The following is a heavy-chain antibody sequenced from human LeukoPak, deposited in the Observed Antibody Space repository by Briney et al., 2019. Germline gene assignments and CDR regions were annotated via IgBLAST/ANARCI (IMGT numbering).Heavy chain of an antibody. D-gene: IGHD3-10*01. J-gene: IGHJ4*02. Sequence: PSETLSLTCTVSGVSISSSNSYWGWIRQPPGKGLEWIGSIYYSGNTYYNASLKSQVSISIDTSKNQFSLRLTSVTAADTAVYCARIGVWFGEGNLSGYFDYWGQGILVTVSS. CDR3: RIGVWFGEGNLSGYFDY. CDR1: GVSISSSNSY. CDR2: IYYSGNT. V-gene: IGHV4-39*01.